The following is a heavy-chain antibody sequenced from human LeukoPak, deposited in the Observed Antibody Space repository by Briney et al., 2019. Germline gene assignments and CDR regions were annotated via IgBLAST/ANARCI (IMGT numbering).Heavy chain of an antibody. CDR3: ARQIFGVVIIDAFGI. D-gene: IGHD3-3*01. V-gene: IGHV4-59*08. J-gene: IGHJ3*02. CDR1: GGSISNYH. Sequence: SETLSLTCTVSGGSISNYHWSWIRQPPGKGLEWIGYIHYTENTNYNPSLKSRVTISADTSKNQFSLNLSSVTAADTAVYYCARQIFGVVIIDAFGIWGQGTMVTVSS. CDR2: IHYTENT.